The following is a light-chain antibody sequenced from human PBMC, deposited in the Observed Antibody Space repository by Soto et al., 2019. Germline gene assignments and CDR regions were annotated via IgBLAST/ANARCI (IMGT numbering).Light chain of an antibody. CDR3: QQYYRYPYT. CDR2: AAS. CDR1: QGISSY. J-gene: IGKJ2*01. V-gene: IGKV1-8*01. Sequence: AIRMTQSPSSFSASTGDRVTITWRASQGISSYLAWYQQKPGKAPKLLIYAASTLQSGVPSRFSGSGSGTDFTLTISCLQSEDFATYYCQQYYRYPYTFGQGTKLEIK.